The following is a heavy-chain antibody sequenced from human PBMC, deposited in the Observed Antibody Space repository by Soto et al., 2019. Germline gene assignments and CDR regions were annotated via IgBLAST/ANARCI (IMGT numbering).Heavy chain of an antibody. J-gene: IGHJ4*02. D-gene: IGHD3-3*01. CDR1: GGTFSSYA. Sequence: QVQLVQSGAEVKKPGSSVKVSCKASGGTFSSYAFSWVRRAPGQGLEWMGGIIPFFGTANYAQKFQGRVTITADESTSTAYMELSSLRSEDTAVYYCARVRVRFLEWLGSEGWGQGTLVTVSS. CDR3: ARVRVRFLEWLGSEG. V-gene: IGHV1-69*12. CDR2: IIPFFGTA.